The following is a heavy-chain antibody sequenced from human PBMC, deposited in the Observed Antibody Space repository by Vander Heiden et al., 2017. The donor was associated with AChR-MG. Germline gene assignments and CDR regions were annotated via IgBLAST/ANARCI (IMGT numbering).Heavy chain of an antibody. V-gene: IGHV1-8*01. CDR1: GYTFTSYD. Sequence: QVQLVQSGAEVKKPGASVKVSCKASGYTFTSYDINWVRQATGQGLEWMGWMNPNSGNTGYAQKFQGRVTMTRNTSISTAYMELSSLRSEDTAVYYCARGSCSSTSCYTEGWFDPWGQGTLVTVSS. J-gene: IGHJ5*02. D-gene: IGHD2-2*02. CDR2: MNPNSGNT. CDR3: ARGSCSSTSCYTEGWFDP.